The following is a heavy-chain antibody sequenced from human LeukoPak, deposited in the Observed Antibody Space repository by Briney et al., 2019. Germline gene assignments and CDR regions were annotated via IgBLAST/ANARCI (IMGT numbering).Heavy chain of an antibody. Sequence: SVKVSCKASGDTFSTFAISWVRQAPGLGLEWMGDMIPIFGAPNYAQKFQDRVTITADESTSTAYMELSSLRSDDTAIYYCARDRNYDILTGFDNWFDPWGQGTLVTVSS. V-gene: IGHV1-69*13. J-gene: IGHJ5*02. CDR3: ARDRNYDILTGFDNWFDP. D-gene: IGHD3-9*01. CDR2: MIPIFGAP. CDR1: GDTFSTFA.